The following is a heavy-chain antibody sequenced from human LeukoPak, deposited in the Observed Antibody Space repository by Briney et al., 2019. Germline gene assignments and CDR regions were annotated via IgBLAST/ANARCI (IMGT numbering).Heavy chain of an antibody. CDR3: ARDPRNGDYFLD. CDR2: INPSGGTT. Sequence: GASVKVSCKASGYTFTSYYMHWVRQAPGQGLEWMGIINPSGGTTTYAQKFQGRVTMTRDTSTSTVYMELSSLRAEDTAVYYCARDPRNGDYFLDWGQGTLVTVSS. CDR1: GYTFTSYY. D-gene: IGHD4-17*01. J-gene: IGHJ4*02. V-gene: IGHV1-46*01.